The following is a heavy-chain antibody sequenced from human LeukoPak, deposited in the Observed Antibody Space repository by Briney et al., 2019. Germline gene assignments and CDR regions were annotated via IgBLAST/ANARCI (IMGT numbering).Heavy chain of an antibody. CDR1: GGSIISTTYY. Sequence: PSETLSLTCTVSGGSIISTTYYWGWIRQPAGKGPEWIGRIYTSGSTNYNPSLKSRVTISVDTSKNQFSLKLSSVTAADTAVYYCARGLRLDCSSTSCRLGNNWFDPWGQGTLVTVSS. D-gene: IGHD2-2*01. CDR2: IYTSGST. V-gene: IGHV4-61*02. CDR3: ARGLRLDCSSTSCRLGNNWFDP. J-gene: IGHJ5*02.